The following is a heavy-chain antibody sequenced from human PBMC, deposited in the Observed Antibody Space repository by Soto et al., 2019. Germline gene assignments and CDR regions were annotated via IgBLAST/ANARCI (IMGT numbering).Heavy chain of an antibody. Sequence: QVQLQESGPGLVKPSETLSLSCGVSGGSISQYYWSWIRQPAGKGLEWIGRIYSGGSTNYNPSLESRVTMSVDKSKNQFSLKLSSVNAADTAVYYCARGPGGFGDFSLDYWGQGTLVTVSS. J-gene: IGHJ4*02. D-gene: IGHD3-10*01. CDR3: ARGPGGFGDFSLDY. V-gene: IGHV4-4*07. CDR1: GGSISQYY. CDR2: IYSGGST.